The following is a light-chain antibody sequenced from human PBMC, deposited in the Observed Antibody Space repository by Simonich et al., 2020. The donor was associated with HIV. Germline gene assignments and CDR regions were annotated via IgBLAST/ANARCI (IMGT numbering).Light chain of an antibody. CDR3: QQYYSPPIT. CDR1: QSLLYSPCNQHY. V-gene: IGKV4-1*01. CDR2: WAS. J-gene: IGKJ5*01. Sequence: DIVMTQSPDSLAVSLCERATINCKSSQSLLYSPCNQHYLAWYQQRPGQPPKLLIYWASTRESGVPDRFSGSGSGTDFTLTISTLQAEDVAVYYCQQYYSPPITFGQGTRLEI.